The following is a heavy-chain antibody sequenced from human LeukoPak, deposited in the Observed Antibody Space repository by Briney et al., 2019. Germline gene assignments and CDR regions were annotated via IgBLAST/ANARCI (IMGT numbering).Heavy chain of an antibody. V-gene: IGHV1-2*02. CDR1: GYTFTGYY. D-gene: IGHD2-2*01. CDR3: ARYCSSTSCPNGAFDI. CDR2: INPNSGGT. J-gene: IGHJ3*02. Sequence: ASVKVSCKASGYTFTGYYMHWVRQAPGQGLEWMGWINPNSGGTNYAQKFQGRVTMTRDTSISTAYMELSRLRSDDTAVYYCARYCSSTSCPNGAFDIWGQGTMVTVSS.